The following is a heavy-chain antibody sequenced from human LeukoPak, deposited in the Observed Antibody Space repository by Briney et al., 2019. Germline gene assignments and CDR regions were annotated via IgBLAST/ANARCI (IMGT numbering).Heavy chain of an antibody. J-gene: IGHJ6*03. CDR3: ARGYYYGSGSYYPEMGYYYYYYMDV. CDR1: GGSISSYY. Sequence: SETLSLTCTVSGGSISSYYWSWIRQPPGKGLEWIGYIYYSGSTNYNPSLKSRVTISVDTSKNQFSLELSSVTAADTAVYYCARGYYYGSGSYYPEMGYYYYYYMDVWGKGTTVTISS. CDR2: IYYSGST. D-gene: IGHD3-10*01. V-gene: IGHV4-59*01.